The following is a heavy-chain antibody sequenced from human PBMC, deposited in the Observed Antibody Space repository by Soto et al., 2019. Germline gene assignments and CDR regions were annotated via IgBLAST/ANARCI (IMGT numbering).Heavy chain of an antibody. CDR3: ARSERHIVVVTGTIEMATMPYGDYYGMDV. CDR1: GFTFSSYG. Sequence: GGSLRLSCAASGFTFSSYGMHWVRQAPGKGLEWVAVIWYDGSNKYYADSVKGRFTISRDNSKNTLYLQMNSLRAEDTAVYYCARSERHIVVVTGTIEMATMPYGDYYGMDVWGQGTTVTVSS. V-gene: IGHV3-33*01. CDR2: IWYDGSNK. D-gene: IGHD2-21*02. J-gene: IGHJ6*02.